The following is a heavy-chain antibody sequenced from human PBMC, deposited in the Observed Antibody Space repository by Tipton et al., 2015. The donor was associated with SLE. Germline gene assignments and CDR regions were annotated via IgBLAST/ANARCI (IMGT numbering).Heavy chain of an antibody. Sequence: TLSLTCAVSGGSMNSGGYSWNWIRQPPGKGLEWIGYILYSGSTYYNPSLKSRVTISVDKSKNQFSLKLSSVTAADTAVYYCARYYYDSTGSTWFGPWGQGTLVTVSS. J-gene: IGHJ5*02. CDR2: ILYSGST. CDR1: GGSMNSGGYS. D-gene: IGHD3-22*01. CDR3: ARYYYDSTGSTWFGP. V-gene: IGHV4-30-2*01.